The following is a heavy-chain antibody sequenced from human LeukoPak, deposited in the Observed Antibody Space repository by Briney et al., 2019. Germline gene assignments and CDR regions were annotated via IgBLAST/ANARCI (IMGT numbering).Heavy chain of an antibody. D-gene: IGHD6-19*01. CDR1: GGSISSYY. CDR2: INHSGST. V-gene: IGHV4-34*01. CDR3: ASSRIAVAGVDY. J-gene: IGHJ4*02. Sequence: SETLSLTCTVSGGSISSYYWSWIRQPPGKGLEWIGEINHSGSTNYNPSLKSRVTISVDTSKNQFSLKLSSVTAADTAVYYCASSRIAVAGVDYWGQGTLVTVSS.